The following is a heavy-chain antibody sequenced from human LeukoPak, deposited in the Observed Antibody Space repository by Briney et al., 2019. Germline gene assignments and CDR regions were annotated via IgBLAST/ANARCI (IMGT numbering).Heavy chain of an antibody. D-gene: IGHD6-13*01. CDR1: GFSFSSYV. CDR3: TTERPTRSWYGRGYFDY. Sequence: GGSLRLSCAASGFSFSSYVISWVRQAPGKGLEWVSALSGSGDNTYYADSVKGRFTISRDNSKNTLYLQMNSLKTEDTAVYYCTTERPTRSWYGRGYFDYWGQGTLVTVSS. J-gene: IGHJ4*02. CDR2: LSGSGDNT. V-gene: IGHV3-23*01.